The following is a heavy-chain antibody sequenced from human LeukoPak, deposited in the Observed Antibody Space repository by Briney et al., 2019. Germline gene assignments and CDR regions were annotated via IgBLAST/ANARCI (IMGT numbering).Heavy chain of an antibody. CDR2: INHSGST. Sequence: SETLSLTCAVYGGSFSGYYWSWIRQPPGKGLEWIGEINHSGSTNYNPSLKSRVTISVDTSKNRFSLKLSSVTAADTAVYYCARALDSSGYYYGFDPWGQGTLVTVSS. J-gene: IGHJ5*02. CDR1: GGSFSGYY. D-gene: IGHD3-22*01. V-gene: IGHV4-34*01. CDR3: ARALDSSGYYYGFDP.